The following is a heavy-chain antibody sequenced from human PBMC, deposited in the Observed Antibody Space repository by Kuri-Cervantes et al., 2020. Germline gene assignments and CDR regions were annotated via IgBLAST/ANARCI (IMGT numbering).Heavy chain of an antibody. CDR1: GFTFSNSD. V-gene: IGHV3-30*07. J-gene: IGHJ4*02. Sequence: GESLKISCAASGFTFSNSDMTWVRQAPGKGLEWVAVISYDGSNKYYADSVKGRFTISRDNAKNSLYLQMNSLRAEDTAVYYCARHWSRGFDYWGQGTLVTVSS. CDR2: ISYDGSNK. D-gene: IGHD3-3*01. CDR3: ARHWSRGFDY.